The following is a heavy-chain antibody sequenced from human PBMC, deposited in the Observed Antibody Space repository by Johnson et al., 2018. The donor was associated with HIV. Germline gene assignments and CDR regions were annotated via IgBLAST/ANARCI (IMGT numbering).Heavy chain of an antibody. V-gene: IGHV3-30*19. D-gene: IGHD1-1*01. J-gene: IGHJ3*02. Sequence: QVQLVESGGGVVRPGGSLRLSCAASGFTFSSYGMHWVRQAPGKGLEWVAFISYDGSNKYYADSVKGRFTISRDNSKNTLYLQMNSLRAEDTAVYYCARALTTDAFDIWGQGTIVTVSS. CDR1: GFTFSSYG. CDR2: ISYDGSNK. CDR3: ARALTTDAFDI.